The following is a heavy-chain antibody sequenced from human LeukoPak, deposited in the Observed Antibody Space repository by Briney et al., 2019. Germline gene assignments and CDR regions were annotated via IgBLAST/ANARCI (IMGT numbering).Heavy chain of an antibody. Sequence: SVKVSCKASGGTFSSYAISWVRQAPGQGLEWMGGIIPIFGKANYAQKFQGRVTITTDESTSTAYMELSSLRSEDTAVYYCARERTYYYDSSGLSAFDIWGQGTMVTVSS. CDR3: ARERTYYYDSSGLSAFDI. CDR2: IIPIFGKA. CDR1: GGTFSSYA. D-gene: IGHD3-22*01. J-gene: IGHJ3*02. V-gene: IGHV1-69*05.